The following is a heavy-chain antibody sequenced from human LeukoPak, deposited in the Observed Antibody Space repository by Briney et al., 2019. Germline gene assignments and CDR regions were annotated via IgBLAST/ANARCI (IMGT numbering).Heavy chain of an antibody. J-gene: IGHJ4*02. V-gene: IGHV4-4*07. CDR3: ARGIGAVGILYYFDY. CDR2: IYTSGNT. Sequence: PSETLSLTCTVSGGSISSYYWSCIRQPAGKGREWIGHIYTSGNTNYNPSLKSRVSMSLDRSKNQFSLKVSSVTAADTAVYYCARGIGAVGILYYFDYWGQGTLVSVSS. CDR1: GGSISSYY. D-gene: IGHD6-13*01.